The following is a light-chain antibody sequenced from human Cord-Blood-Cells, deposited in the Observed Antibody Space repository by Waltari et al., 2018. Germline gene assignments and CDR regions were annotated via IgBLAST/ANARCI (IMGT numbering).Light chain of an antibody. J-gene: IGLJ3*02. Sequence: QSALTQPASVSGSPGQSITISCPGTSSDVGSYNLVTWYQQHPGKAPKLIIYEGSKLPSGVSNRFSGSKSGNTASLTISGLQAEDEADYYCCSYAGSSTWVFGGGTKLTVL. CDR3: CSYAGSSTWV. CDR1: SSDVGSYNL. CDR2: EGS. V-gene: IGLV2-23*01.